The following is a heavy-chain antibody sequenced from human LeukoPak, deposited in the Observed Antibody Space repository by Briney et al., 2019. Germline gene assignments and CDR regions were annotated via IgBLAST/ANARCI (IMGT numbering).Heavy chain of an antibody. Sequence: ASVKVSCKASGYIFTSYHMHWVRQAPGQGLEWMGKINLSGGSTTYAQRFQGRDTMTRDTSTSTVYMELSSLRSEDTAVYYCARDYVDDIPMIKDYWGQGTLVTVSS. CDR2: INLSGGST. D-gene: IGHD2-8*01. CDR3: ARDYVDDIPMIKDY. CDR1: GYIFTSYH. V-gene: IGHV1-46*01. J-gene: IGHJ4*02.